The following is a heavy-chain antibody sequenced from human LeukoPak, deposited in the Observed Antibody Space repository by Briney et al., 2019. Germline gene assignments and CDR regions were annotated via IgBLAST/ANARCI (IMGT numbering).Heavy chain of an antibody. D-gene: IGHD1-26*01. CDR2: ISYDGSNK. J-gene: IGHJ4*02. CDR3: TTVVGAG. CDR1: GFTFSGYP. V-gene: IGHV3-30-3*01. Sequence: GGSLRLSCAASGFTFSGYPIHWVSQAPGKGLEWVAVISYDGSNKYYADSVKGRFTISRDDSKNTLYLQMNSLKTEDTAVYYCTTVVGAGWGQGTLVIVSS.